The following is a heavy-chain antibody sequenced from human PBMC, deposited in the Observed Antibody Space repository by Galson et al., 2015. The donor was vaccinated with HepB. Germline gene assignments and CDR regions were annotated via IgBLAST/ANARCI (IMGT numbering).Heavy chain of an antibody. CDR1: GFTFSSYA. V-gene: IGHV3-23*01. CDR3: AKGRRTAWGIAVAGQFDY. J-gene: IGHJ4*02. D-gene: IGHD6-19*01. Sequence: SLRLSCAASGFTFSSYAMSWVRQAPGKGLEWVSAISGSGGSTYYADSVKGRFTISRDDSKNTLYLQMNSLRAEDTAVYYCAKGRRTAWGIAVAGQFDYWGQGTLVTVSS. CDR2: ISGSGGST.